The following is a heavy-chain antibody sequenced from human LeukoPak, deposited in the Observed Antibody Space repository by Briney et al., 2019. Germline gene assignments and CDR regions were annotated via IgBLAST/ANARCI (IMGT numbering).Heavy chain of an antibody. CDR1: GYPFTSYD. CDR2: MNPNSGNP. V-gene: IGHV1-8*01. CDR3: ASPLDSSGYYSPSDAFDI. D-gene: IGHD3-22*01. J-gene: IGHJ3*02. Sequence: GASVKVSCKASGYPFTSYDINWVRQVTGQGLEWMGWMNPNSGNPGYAQKFQGRVTMTRNTSISTAYMELSSLRSEDTAVYYCASPLDSSGYYSPSDAFDIWGQGTMVTVSS.